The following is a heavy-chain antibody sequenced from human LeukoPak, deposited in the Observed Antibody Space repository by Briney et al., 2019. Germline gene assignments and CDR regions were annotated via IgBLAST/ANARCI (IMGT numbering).Heavy chain of an antibody. D-gene: IGHD2-8*02. CDR1: GFTFSTFA. CDR2: IFPSGGEI. J-gene: IGHJ4*02. Sequence: PGGSLRLSCAASGFTFSTFAMSWVRQPPGKGLEWVSSIFPSGGEIHYADSVRGRFTISRDNSKSTLSLQMNSLRAEDTAIYYRATYRQVLLPFESWGQGTLVTVSS. V-gene: IGHV3-23*01. CDR3: ATYRQVLLPFES.